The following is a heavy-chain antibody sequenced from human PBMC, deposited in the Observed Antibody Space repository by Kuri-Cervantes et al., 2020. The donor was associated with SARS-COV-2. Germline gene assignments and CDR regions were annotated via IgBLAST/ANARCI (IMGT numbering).Heavy chain of an antibody. CDR3: ARARFDAFDI. V-gene: IGHV3-7*01. CDR1: GFTFNAYW. Sequence: GESLKISCETSGFTFNAYWMTWVRQAPGRGLEGVANIKQDGSEKWYVDSVKGRFTISRDNAKNSVYLQMNSLRAEDTAVYYCARARFDAFDIWGQGTMVTVSS. D-gene: IGHD4-17*01. CDR2: IKQDGSEK. J-gene: IGHJ3*02.